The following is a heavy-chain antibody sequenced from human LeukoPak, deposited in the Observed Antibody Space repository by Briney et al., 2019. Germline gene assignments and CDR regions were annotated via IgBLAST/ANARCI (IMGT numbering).Heavy chain of an antibody. V-gene: IGHV4-4*07. Sequence: SETLSLTCAVSGRSISSYYWIWIRQPAGKGLEWIGRIYTSGNTNYNPSLKSRVTMSVDTSKNQFSLKLTSVTAADTAVYYCARIFPESWIDPWGQGTLVTVSS. D-gene: IGHD2-21*01. CDR2: IYTSGNT. CDR1: GRSISSYY. J-gene: IGHJ5*02. CDR3: ARIFPESWIDP.